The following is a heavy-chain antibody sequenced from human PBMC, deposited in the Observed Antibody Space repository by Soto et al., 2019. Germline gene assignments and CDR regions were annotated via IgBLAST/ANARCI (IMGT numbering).Heavy chain of an antibody. Sequence: QVQLVESGGGVVQPGRSLRLSCAASGFTFSSYGMHWVRQAPGKGLEWVALISSDGSNKYYADSVKGRFTISRDNSKNTRSLQMNTRRAEDTAVYYCARVRADYYYGAGPFDYWGQGTLVTVSS. D-gene: IGHD3-10*01. V-gene: IGHV3-30*03. CDR2: ISSDGSNK. CDR3: ARVRADYYYGAGPFDY. CDR1: GFTFSSYG. J-gene: IGHJ4*02.